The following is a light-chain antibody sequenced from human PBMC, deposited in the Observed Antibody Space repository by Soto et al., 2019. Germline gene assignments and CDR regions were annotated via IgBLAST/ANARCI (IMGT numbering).Light chain of an antibody. V-gene: IGKV3-11*01. CDR1: QSVTKC. CDR2: DVS. J-gene: IGKJ5*01. CDR3: QQCNNWPPIT. Sequence: IVLTQSPATLSLSPGERATLSCRASQSVTKCLAWYQQQPGQAPRLLIYDVSSRAPGIPARFSGSGSGTDFTLTISSLEPEDFAVYYCQQCNNWPPITFGQGTRWRLN.